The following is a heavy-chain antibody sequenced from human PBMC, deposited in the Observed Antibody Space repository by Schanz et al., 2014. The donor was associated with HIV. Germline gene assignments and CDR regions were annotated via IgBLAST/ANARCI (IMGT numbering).Heavy chain of an antibody. J-gene: IGHJ4*02. Sequence: VQLVESGGGVVQPGRSLRLSCAASGFTFSSYWMHWVRQAPGKGLVWVSRINIDGSTTDYADSVKGRFTISRDNAKNTLYLQMNSLRAEDTAMYYCTVSPAQVGGYWGQGTLVTVSS. CDR3: TVSPAQVGGY. CDR1: GFTFSSYW. D-gene: IGHD1-26*01. CDR2: INIDGSTT. V-gene: IGHV3-74*02.